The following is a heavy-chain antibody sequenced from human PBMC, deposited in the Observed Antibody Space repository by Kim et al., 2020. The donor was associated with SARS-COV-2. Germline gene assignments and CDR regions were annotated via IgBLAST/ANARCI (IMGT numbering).Heavy chain of an antibody. J-gene: IGHJ6*03. D-gene: IGHD3-10*01. Sequence: SETLSLTCAVYGGSFSGYYWSWIRQPPGKGLEWIGEINHSGRTNENRSTKSGVTTIEERTKNKCYWRLSKGTAAERAGDNCGRGGGRMVGGVKYY. CDR2: INHSGRT. V-gene: IGHV4-34*01. CDR1: GGSFSGYY. CDR3: GRGGGRMVGGVKYY.